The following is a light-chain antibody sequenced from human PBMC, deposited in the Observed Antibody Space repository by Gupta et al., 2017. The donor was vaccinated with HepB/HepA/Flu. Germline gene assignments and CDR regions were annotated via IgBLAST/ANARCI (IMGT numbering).Light chain of an antibody. V-gene: IGLV3-1*01. J-gene: IGLJ2*01. CDR2: QDT. CDR1: KLVNKY. Sequence: SYELTPPPSVSVAPGQTASITCSGDKLVNKYACWYQQKPGQSPVLVIYQDTKRPSGIPERFSGSNSGHTATLTIGGTQAMDEADYYCQAWDSSTVIFGGGTKLTVL. CDR3: QAWDSSTVI.